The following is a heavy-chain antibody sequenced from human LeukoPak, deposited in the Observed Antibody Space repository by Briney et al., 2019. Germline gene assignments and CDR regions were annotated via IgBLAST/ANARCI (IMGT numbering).Heavy chain of an antibody. CDR2: ISSGGSTI. D-gene: IGHD3-22*01. Sequence: GGSLRLSCAVSGFTFSDYSMNWVRQAPGKGLEWLSYISSGGSTIYYADSVRGRFTISRDNAKNSLDLQMNSLRAEDTAVYYCARDAATKYYYDSSGYSDAFDIWGQGTMVTVSS. CDR1: GFTFSDYS. CDR3: ARDAATKYYYDSSGYSDAFDI. J-gene: IGHJ3*02. V-gene: IGHV3-48*01.